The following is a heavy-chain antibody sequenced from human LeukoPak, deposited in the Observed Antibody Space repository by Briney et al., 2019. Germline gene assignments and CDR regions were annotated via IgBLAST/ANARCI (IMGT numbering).Heavy chain of an antibody. Sequence: GGSLILSCAASRFTFSTYTMNWVRQAPGKGLEWVSSISSSSSYIYYADSVKGRFTISRDNAKDSLYLQMNTLRAEDTAVYYCARDRTTVTTSDYWGQGTLVTVSS. CDR3: ARDRTTVTTSDY. CDR2: ISSSSSYI. J-gene: IGHJ4*02. D-gene: IGHD4-17*01. V-gene: IGHV3-21*01. CDR1: RFTFSTYT.